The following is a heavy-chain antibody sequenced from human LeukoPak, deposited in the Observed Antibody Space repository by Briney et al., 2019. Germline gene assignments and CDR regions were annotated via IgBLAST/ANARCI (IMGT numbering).Heavy chain of an antibody. V-gene: IGHV4-34*01. J-gene: IGHJ5*02. D-gene: IGHD2-2*01. CDR3: ARGAFHTSSVWFDP. CDR1: GESFSHYY. CDR2: INHRGTT. Sequence: PSETLSLTCAVSGESFSHYYWTWLRQTPGKGQEWIGEINHRGTTNYNPSLKSRVAISIDTARNQFSLQGTSVTAADTAVFYCARGAFHTSSVWFDPWGQGTLVTVSS.